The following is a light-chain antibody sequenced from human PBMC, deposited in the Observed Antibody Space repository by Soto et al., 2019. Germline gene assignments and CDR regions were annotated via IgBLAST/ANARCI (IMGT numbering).Light chain of an antibody. CDR2: RTS. CDR1: ESVSSSF. Sequence: EVVLTQSPGTLSLSPGERATLSCRASESVSSSFLTWYQQKPGQAPRLLIYRTSNRVTGIPDRFSGSGSGTDFTLTISRLEPEDFAVYFCQHYGNSLWTFXQGTKV. J-gene: IGKJ1*01. V-gene: IGKV3-20*01. CDR3: QHYGNSLWT.